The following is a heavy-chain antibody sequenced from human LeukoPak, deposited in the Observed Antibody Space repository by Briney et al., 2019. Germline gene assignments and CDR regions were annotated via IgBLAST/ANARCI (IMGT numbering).Heavy chain of an antibody. CDR1: GFTFSSYG. CDR2: ISYDGSNK. CDR3: ARVQYQLLWYDY. V-gene: IGHV3-30*03. Sequence: GGSLRLSCAASGFTFSSYGMHWVRQAPGKGLEWVAVISYDGSNKYYADSVKGRFTISRDNSKNTLYLQMNSLRAEDTAVYYCARVQYQLLWYDYWGQGTLVTVSS. J-gene: IGHJ4*02. D-gene: IGHD2-2*01.